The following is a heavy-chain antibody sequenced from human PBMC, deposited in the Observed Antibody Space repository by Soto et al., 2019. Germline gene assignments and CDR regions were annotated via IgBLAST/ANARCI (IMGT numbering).Heavy chain of an antibody. Sequence: QVQLVQSGAELKKPGASVKVSCKASGYTFSNYDMNWVRQATGQGPEWIGWVNPNNGYTGYAQKFQGRVTLTTDISTTTAYMELTSLRSEDTAIYYCGKVSRKGSAIDFDYWGQGTLITVSS. J-gene: IGHJ4*02. CDR3: GKVSRKGSAIDFDY. V-gene: IGHV1-8*01. D-gene: IGHD3-10*01. CDR1: GYTFSNYD. CDR2: VNPNNGYT.